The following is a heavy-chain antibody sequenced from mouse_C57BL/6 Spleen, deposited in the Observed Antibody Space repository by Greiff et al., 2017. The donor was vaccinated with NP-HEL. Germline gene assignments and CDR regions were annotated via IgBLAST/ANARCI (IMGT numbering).Heavy chain of an antibody. D-gene: IGHD4-1*01. Sequence: QVQLKESGAELVKPGASVKMSCKASGYTFTTYPIEWMKQNHGKSLEWIGNFHPYNDDTKYNEKFKGKATLTVEKSSSTVYLELSRLTSDDSAVYYCAMGDWDDYAMDYWGQGTSVTVSS. J-gene: IGHJ4*01. CDR3: AMGDWDDYAMDY. CDR1: GYTFTTYP. CDR2: FHPYNDDT. V-gene: IGHV1-47*01.